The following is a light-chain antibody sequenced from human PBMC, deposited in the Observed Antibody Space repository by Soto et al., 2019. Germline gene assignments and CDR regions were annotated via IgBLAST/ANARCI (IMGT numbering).Light chain of an antibody. CDR1: SSDVGNYNY. CDR2: EVS. V-gene: IGLV2-8*01. Sequence: QSALTQPASVSGSPGQSVTISCTGTSSDVGNYNYVSWYQQHPGKAPKLIIYEVSKRPSGVPDRFSGSKSGNTASLTVSGLQAEDEADYYCSSYAGSDNFCVFGTGTKLTVL. J-gene: IGLJ1*01. CDR3: SSYAGSDNFCV.